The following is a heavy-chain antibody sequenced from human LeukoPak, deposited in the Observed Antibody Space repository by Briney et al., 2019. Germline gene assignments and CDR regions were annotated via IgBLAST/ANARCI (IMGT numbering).Heavy chain of an antibody. J-gene: IGHJ4*02. CDR2: ISGSGGKT. Sequence: GGSLRLSCAVSGFAFSSYAMSWVRQAPGKGLEWVSVISGSGGKTFYADSVKGRFTISRDNSKNTLYLQMNSLRDEDTAVYYCAKDWKEVAYCSGGSCYSDYWGQGTLVIVSS. D-gene: IGHD2-15*01. V-gene: IGHV3-23*01. CDR3: AKDWKEVAYCSGGSCYSDY. CDR1: GFAFSSYA.